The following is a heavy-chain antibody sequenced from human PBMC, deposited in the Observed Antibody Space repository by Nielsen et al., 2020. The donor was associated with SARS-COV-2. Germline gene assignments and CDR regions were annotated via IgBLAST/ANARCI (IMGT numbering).Heavy chain of an antibody. D-gene: IGHD4-23*01. CDR2: IRSYANEYAT. V-gene: IGHV3-73*01. Sequence: GESLKISCVASGVTFSGSAMHWVRQASGKGLEWLGRIRSYANEYATAYAASVEGRFTVSRDDSKNTAYLQMNSLKSEDTAVYYCSSPTVAFWGQGTLVTVSS. J-gene: IGHJ4*02. CDR3: SSPTVAF. CDR1: GVTFSGSA.